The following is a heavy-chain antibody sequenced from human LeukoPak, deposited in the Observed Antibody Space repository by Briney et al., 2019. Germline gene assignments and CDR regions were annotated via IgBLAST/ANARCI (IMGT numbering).Heavy chain of an antibody. CDR3: AKDLRSGYYFHYMDV. CDR1: GFTFSSYG. V-gene: IGHV3-30*18. D-gene: IGHD3-22*01. CDR2: ISYGGSNK. Sequence: GGSLRLSCAASGFTFSSYGMHWVRQAPGKGLEWVAVISYGGSNKYYADSVKGRFTISRDNSKNTLYPQMNSLRAEDTAVYYCAKDLRSGYYFHYMDVWGKGTTVTVSS. J-gene: IGHJ6*03.